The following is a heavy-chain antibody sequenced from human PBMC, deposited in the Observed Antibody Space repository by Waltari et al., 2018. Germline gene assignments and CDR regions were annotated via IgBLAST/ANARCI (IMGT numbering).Heavy chain of an antibody. V-gene: IGHV4-34*01. CDR1: GGAFSGYS. J-gene: IGHJ4*02. D-gene: IGHD3-10*01. CDR3: GRGGLTYYYGSWIYAGIDY. Sequence: QVRLQQWGAGLLKPSETLSLTCAVYGGAFSGYSWTWIRQPPGKGLEWIGEITHDRKTYYNPSLKSRVTMSVDTSQNQFSLKVTSAAAADTAMYYCGRGGLTYYYGSWIYAGIDYWGQGVLVSVSS. CDR2: ITHDRKT.